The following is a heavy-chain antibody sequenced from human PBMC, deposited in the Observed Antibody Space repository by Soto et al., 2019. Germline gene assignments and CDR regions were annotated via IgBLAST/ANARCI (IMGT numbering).Heavy chain of an antibody. V-gene: IGHV4-4*02. CDR2: TYHSGTT. D-gene: IGHD6-13*01. Sequence: QVQLQESGPGLVQPSGTLSLTCAVSGDSINNSRWWSWVRQTPGKGLEWIGETYHSGTTNYNPSLKARVTIPIDKSKNPFSLKMNSVTSADTAVYYCAREVNSSPARGPNWFDPWGQGTLVTVSS. CDR3: AREVNSSPARGPNWFDP. J-gene: IGHJ5*02. CDR1: GDSINNSRW.